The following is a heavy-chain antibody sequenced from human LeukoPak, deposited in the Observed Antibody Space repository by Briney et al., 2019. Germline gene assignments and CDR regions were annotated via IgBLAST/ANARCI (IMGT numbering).Heavy chain of an antibody. Sequence: ASVKVSCRASGYTFTSYGISWVRQAPGQGLEWMGWINPNSGGTNYAQKFQGRVTMTRDTSISTAYMELSRLRSEDMAVYYCARGYCSGGTCYSAVYWGQGTLVTVSS. CDR2: INPNSGGT. CDR1: GYTFTSYG. D-gene: IGHD2-15*01. CDR3: ARGYCSGGTCYSAVY. V-gene: IGHV1-2*02. J-gene: IGHJ4*02.